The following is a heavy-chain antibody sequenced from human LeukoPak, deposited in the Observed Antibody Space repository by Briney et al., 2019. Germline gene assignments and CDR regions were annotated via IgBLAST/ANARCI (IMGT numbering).Heavy chain of an antibody. V-gene: IGHV1-2*02. J-gene: IGHJ6*02. Sequence: ASVKVSCKASGYTFTGDYMHWVRQAPGQGLEWMGWINPNSGGTNYAQKFQGRVTMTRDTSISTAYMELSRLRSDDTAVYYCARDDSRFGSSGWYYYYGMDVWGQGTTVTVSS. D-gene: IGHD6-19*01. CDR2: INPNSGGT. CDR1: GYTFTGDY. CDR3: ARDDSRFGSSGWYYYYGMDV.